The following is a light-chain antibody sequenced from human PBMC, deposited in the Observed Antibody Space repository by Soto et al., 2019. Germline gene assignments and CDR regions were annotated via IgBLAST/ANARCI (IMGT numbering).Light chain of an antibody. CDR1: QSISTY. CDR3: QQRITWPIT. V-gene: IGKV1-39*01. CDR2: AAS. Sequence: DIQMTQSPSPLSASVGDRVAITCLASQSISTYLNWYQQKPGKAPKVLIYAASNLQSGVPPRLSGSGSGTDFTLTISSLEPEDFAVYYCQQRITWPITFGQGTRLEIK. J-gene: IGKJ5*01.